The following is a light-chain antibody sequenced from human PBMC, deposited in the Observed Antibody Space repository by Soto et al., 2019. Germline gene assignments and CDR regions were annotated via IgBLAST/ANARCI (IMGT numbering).Light chain of an antibody. CDR3: SSYAGSNNVV. Sequence: QSVLTQPASVSGSPGQSITISCTGTNNDVGAYTYVSWYQQHPGKAPRLIIYEVSERPSGVSNRFSGSKSGNTASLTVSGLQAEDEADYYCSSYAGSNNVVFGGGTKLTVL. J-gene: IGLJ2*01. CDR1: NNDVGAYTY. V-gene: IGLV2-14*01. CDR2: EVS.